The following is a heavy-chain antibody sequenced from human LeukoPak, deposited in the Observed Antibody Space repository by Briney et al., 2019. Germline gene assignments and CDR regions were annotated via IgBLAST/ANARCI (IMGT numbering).Heavy chain of an antibody. CDR3: ARGGGYYDYVWGSYRYTGDWFDP. D-gene: IGHD3-16*02. CDR2: INSDGSST. V-gene: IGHV3-74*01. CDR1: GFTFSSYW. Sequence: GGSLRLSCAASGFTFSSYWMHWVRQAPGKGLVWVSRINSDGSSTSYADSVKGRFTISRDNAKNTLYLQMNSLRAEATAVYYRARGGGYYDYVWGSYRYTGDWFDPWGQGTLVTVSS. J-gene: IGHJ5*02.